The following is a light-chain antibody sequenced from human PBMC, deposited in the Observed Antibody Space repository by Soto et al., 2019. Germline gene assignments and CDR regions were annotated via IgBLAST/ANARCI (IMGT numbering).Light chain of an antibody. Sequence: DIQMPHSPSSLSASVRDRVTITCRASQNINKYLNWYQQKPGKAPKLLIYAASGLQSGVPSRFSGSESGTDFTLTISSLQPEDFATYYCQQSYITPHTFGQGKRLEI. CDR3: QQSYITPHT. V-gene: IGKV1-39*01. CDR1: QNINKY. CDR2: AAS. J-gene: IGKJ5*01.